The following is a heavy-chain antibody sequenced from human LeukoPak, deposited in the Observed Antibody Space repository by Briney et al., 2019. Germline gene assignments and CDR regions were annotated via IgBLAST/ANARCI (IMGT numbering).Heavy chain of an antibody. Sequence: GASVKVSCKASGYTFTSYDINWVRQATGQGLEWMGWMNPNSGNTGYAQKFQGRVTITRNTSISTAYMELSSLRSEDTAVYYCARPRMARGVSYYMDVWGKGTTVTVSS. CDR3: ARPRMARGVSYYMDV. V-gene: IGHV1-8*01. CDR2: MNPNSGNT. D-gene: IGHD3-10*01. J-gene: IGHJ6*03. CDR1: GYTFTSYD.